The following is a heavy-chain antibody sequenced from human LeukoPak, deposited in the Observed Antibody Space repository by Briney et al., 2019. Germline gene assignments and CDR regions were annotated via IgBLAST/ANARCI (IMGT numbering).Heavy chain of an antibody. J-gene: IGHJ4*02. D-gene: IGHD7-27*01. CDR1: GGSISSYY. Sequence: PSETLSLTCTVSGGSISSYYWSWIRQPPGKGLEWIGYIYYSGSTNYNPSLKSRVTISVDTSKNQFSLKLSSVTAADTAVYYCARAKLGKGDYFDYWGQGTLVTVSS. CDR3: ARAKLGKGDYFDY. V-gene: IGHV4-59*01. CDR2: IYYSGST.